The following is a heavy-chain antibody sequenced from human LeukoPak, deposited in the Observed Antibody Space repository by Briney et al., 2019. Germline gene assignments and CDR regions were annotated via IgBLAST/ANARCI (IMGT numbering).Heavy chain of an antibody. Sequence: PSETLSLTCAVYGGSFSGYYWSWIRQPPGKGLEWIGEINHSGSTNYNPSLKSRVTISVDTSKNQFSLKLKSVPAADTAVYYCARSGYYYDSSGSGAFDIWGQGTMVTVSS. V-gene: IGHV4-34*01. D-gene: IGHD3-22*01. J-gene: IGHJ3*02. CDR1: GGSFSGYY. CDR2: INHSGST. CDR3: ARSGYYYDSSGSGAFDI.